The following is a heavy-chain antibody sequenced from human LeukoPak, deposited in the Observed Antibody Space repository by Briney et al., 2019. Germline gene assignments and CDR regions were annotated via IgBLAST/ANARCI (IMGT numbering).Heavy chain of an antibody. CDR3: ARSEHSSSSFDY. J-gene: IGHJ4*02. CDR1: GFTLSSYS. Sequence: PGGSLRLSCAASGFTLSSYSMNWVRQAPGKGLEWVSYISSSSTHIYYADSVKGRFTISRDNARNSLYLQMNSLRAEDTAIYYCARSEHSSSSFDYWGQGTLVTAPS. D-gene: IGHD6-6*01. V-gene: IGHV3-21*01. CDR2: ISSSSTHI.